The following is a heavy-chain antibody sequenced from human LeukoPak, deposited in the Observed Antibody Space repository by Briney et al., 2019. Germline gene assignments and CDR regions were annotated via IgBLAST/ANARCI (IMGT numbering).Heavy chain of an antibody. D-gene: IGHD3-22*01. CDR2: ISSNGGTT. J-gene: IGHJ4*02. Sequence: GGSLRLSCAASGFTFSNYGLHWVRQAPEKGLEYVSAISSNGGTTYYANSVKGRFTISRDNSKNTLYLQMGSLRAEDVAVYYCATGYDNSGYYQYWGQGTLVTVSS. CDR1: GFTFSNYG. V-gene: IGHV3-64*01. CDR3: ATGYDNSGYYQY.